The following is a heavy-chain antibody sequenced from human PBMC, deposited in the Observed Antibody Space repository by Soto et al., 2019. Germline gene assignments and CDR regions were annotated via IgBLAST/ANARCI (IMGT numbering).Heavy chain of an antibody. CDR1: GGTFNSHA. Sequence: QVQVVQSGAEVKKPGSSVKVSCKTSGGTFNSHAINWVRQAPGQGLEWMGGIIPISGATSYAQKFQGRVTVTADESTNTAHMELSGLRSEDTAMYYCARASRPLYCYFEMDVWGQGTTVIVSS. CDR2: IIPISGAT. J-gene: IGHJ6*02. CDR3: ARASRPLYCYFEMDV. V-gene: IGHV1-69*01.